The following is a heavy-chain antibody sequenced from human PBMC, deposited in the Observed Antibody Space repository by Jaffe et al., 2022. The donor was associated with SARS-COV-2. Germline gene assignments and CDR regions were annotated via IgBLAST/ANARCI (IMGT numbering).Heavy chain of an antibody. V-gene: IGHV4-34*01. CDR2: INHSGST. Sequence: QVQLQQWGAGLLKPSETLSLTCAVYGGSFSGYYWSWIRQPPGKGLEWIGEINHSGSTNYNPSLKSRVTISVDTSKNQFSLKLSSVTAADTAVYYCARGGRGRIAATTFPTGSYYYYMDVWGKGTTVTVSS. CDR1: GGSFSGYY. CDR3: ARGGRGRIAATTFPTGSYYYYMDV. J-gene: IGHJ6*03. D-gene: IGHD6-13*01.